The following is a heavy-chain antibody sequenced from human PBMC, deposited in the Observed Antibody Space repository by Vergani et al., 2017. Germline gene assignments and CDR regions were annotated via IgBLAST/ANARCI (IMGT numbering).Heavy chain of an antibody. CDR2: ISYDGSNK. CDR1: GFTVSTSG. V-gene: IGHV3-30*18. CDR3: AKDGGSTAYYPLY. Sequence: VQLVESGGGLVQPGRSLRLSCAASGFTVSTSGMHWVRQAPGKGLEWVALISYDGSNKYYTDSVKGRFTISRDNSKNTLYLQMNSLRAEDTAIFYCAKDGGSTAYYPLYWGQGTLLTVSS. D-gene: IGHD3-22*01. J-gene: IGHJ4*02.